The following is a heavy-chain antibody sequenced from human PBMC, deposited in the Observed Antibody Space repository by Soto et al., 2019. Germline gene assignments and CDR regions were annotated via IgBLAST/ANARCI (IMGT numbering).Heavy chain of an antibody. CDR1: GGSISSYY. Sequence: SETLSLTCTVSGGSISSYYWSWIRQPPGKGLEWIGYIYYSGSTNYNPSLKSRVTISVDTSKNQFSLKLSSVTAADTAVYYCARGASIAGLYSGRDVGGQGTTVTVPS. CDR3: ARGASIAGLYSGRDV. D-gene: IGHD6-6*01. CDR2: IYYSGST. J-gene: IGHJ6*02. V-gene: IGHV4-59*08.